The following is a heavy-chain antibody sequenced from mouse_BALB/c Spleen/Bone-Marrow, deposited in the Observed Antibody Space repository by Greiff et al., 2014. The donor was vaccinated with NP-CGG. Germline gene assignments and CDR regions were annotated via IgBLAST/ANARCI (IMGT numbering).Heavy chain of an antibody. D-gene: IGHD2-2*01. V-gene: IGHV1-15*01. Sequence: VQLQQSGAELVRPGASVTLSCKASGYKFTDYEMHWVKQTPVHGLEWIGPIDPETGGTAYNQNFKGKATLTADRSSTTAYMELRSLTSEDSAVYYCTREGIYFGYDVPMDYWGQGTSVTVSS. CDR1: GYKFTDYE. CDR3: TREGIYFGYDVPMDY. CDR2: IDPETGGT. J-gene: IGHJ4*01.